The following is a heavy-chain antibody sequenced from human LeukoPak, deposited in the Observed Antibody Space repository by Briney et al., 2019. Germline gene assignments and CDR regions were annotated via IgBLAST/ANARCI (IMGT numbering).Heavy chain of an antibody. Sequence: SETLSLTCTVSGDSINSYYWNWIRQPPGKGLEWIGYIYSSGSTNYSPSLKSRVTISVDTSKNHFSLKLNSVTAADTALYYCAREPDTYGPIDYWGQETLVTVSS. CDR2: IYSSGST. J-gene: IGHJ4*02. D-gene: IGHD5-18*01. V-gene: IGHV4-59*01. CDR1: GDSINSYY. CDR3: AREPDTYGPIDY.